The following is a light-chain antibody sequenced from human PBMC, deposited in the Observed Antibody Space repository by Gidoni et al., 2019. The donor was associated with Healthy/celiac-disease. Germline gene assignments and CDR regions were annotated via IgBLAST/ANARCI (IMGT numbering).Light chain of an antibody. V-gene: IGKV4-1*01. CDR2: WAS. J-gene: IGKJ1*01. Sequence: DIVMTPSPDSLAVSLGERATINCKSSQSVLYSSNNKNYLAWYQQKPGQPPKLLMYWASTRETGVPDRFSGSGSGTDFTLTISSLQAEDVAVYYCQQYYSTPRTFGQGTKVEIK. CDR3: QQYYSTPRT. CDR1: QSVLYSSNNKNY.